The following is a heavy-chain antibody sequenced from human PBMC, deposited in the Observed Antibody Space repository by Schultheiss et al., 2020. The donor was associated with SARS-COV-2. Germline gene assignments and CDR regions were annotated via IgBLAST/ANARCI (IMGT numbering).Heavy chain of an antibody. D-gene: IGHD2-15*01. Sequence: SETLSLTCTVSGGSISSGSYYWSWIRQPAGKGLEWIGRIYTSGSTNYNPSLKSRVTISVDTSKNQFSLKLSSVTAADTAVYYCATGVLYCSGRSCAYYYGMDVWGQGTTVTVSS. J-gene: IGHJ6*02. V-gene: IGHV4-61*02. CDR1: GGSISSGSYY. CDR3: ATGVLYCSGRSCAYYYGMDV. CDR2: IYTSGST.